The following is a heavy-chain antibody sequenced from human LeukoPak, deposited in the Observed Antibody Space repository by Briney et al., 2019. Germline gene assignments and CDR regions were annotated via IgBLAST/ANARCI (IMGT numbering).Heavy chain of an antibody. V-gene: IGHV3-7*04. CDR3: VRGSSSY. CDR1: GLTTRSSW. CDR2: IEPDGSDI. J-gene: IGHJ4*02. Sequence: GGSLRLSCAVSGLTTRSSWMSWVRQAPGKGLEWVANIEPDGSDIYYVDSVKGRFTVSRDNAKNSLYLQMNSLRVEDTATYYCVRGSSSYWGQGTLVTV.